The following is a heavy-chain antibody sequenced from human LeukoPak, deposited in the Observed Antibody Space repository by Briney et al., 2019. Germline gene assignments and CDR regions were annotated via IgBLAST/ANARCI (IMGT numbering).Heavy chain of an antibody. CDR1: GGSISSYY. Sequence: SETLSLTCTVSGGSISSYYWSWIRQPPGKGLEWIGYIYYSGSTNYNPSLKSRVTISVDTSKNQFSLKLSSVTAADTAVYCCARAFSDAFDIWGQGTTVTVSS. J-gene: IGHJ3*02. CDR2: IYYSGST. CDR3: ARAFSDAFDI. V-gene: IGHV4-59*01.